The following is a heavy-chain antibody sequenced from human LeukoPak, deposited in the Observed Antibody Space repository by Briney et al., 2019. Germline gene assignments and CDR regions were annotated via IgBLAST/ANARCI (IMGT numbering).Heavy chain of an antibody. D-gene: IGHD6-13*01. V-gene: IGHV4-61*02. CDR1: GGSISSGSYY. J-gene: IGHJ6*02. CDR2: IYTSGST. CDR3: ASGRRGIAAVGYYGMDV. Sequence: PSETLSLTCTVSGGSISSGSYYWSWIRQPAGKGLEWIGRIYTSGSTNYNPSLKSRVTISVDTSKNQFSLKLSSVTAADTAVYYCASGRRGIAAVGYYGMDVWGQGTTVTVSS.